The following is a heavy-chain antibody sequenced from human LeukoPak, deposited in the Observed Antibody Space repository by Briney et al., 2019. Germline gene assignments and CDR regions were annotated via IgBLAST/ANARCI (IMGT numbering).Heavy chain of an antibody. D-gene: IGHD2-8*01. V-gene: IGHV3-21*01. CDR2: ISSSSSYI. CDR1: GFTFSSYS. Sequence: GGSLRLSCAASGFTFSSYSMNWVRQAPGKGLEWVSSISSSSSYIYYADSVKGRFTISRDNAKNSLYLQMDSLRAEDTAVYYCARDLIDQNWFDPWGQGTLVTVSS. J-gene: IGHJ5*02. CDR3: ARDLIDQNWFDP.